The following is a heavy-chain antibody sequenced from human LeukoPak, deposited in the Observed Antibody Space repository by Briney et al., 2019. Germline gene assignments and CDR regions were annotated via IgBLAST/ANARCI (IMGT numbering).Heavy chain of an antibody. Sequence: GGSLRLSCAASGFTFSSYGMHWVRQAPGKGLEWVAVISYDGSNKYYADSVKGRFTISRDNSKNTLYLQMNSLRAEDTAVYYCARDGWGSGYFDYWGQGTLVTVSS. D-gene: IGHD7-27*01. CDR1: GFTFSSYG. V-gene: IGHV3-30*03. CDR3: ARDGWGSGYFDY. CDR2: ISYDGSNK. J-gene: IGHJ4*02.